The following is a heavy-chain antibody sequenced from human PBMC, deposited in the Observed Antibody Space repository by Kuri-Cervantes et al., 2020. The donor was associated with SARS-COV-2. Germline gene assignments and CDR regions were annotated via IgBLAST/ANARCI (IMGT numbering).Heavy chain of an antibody. Sequence: GESLKISCAASGFTFSSYSMNWVRQAPGKGLEWVSSISSSSSYIYYADSVKGRFTISRDNAMNSLYLQMNSLRAEDTAVYYCARAYGAGYSSGWYYYYYGMDVWGQGTTVTVSS. D-gene: IGHD6-19*01. V-gene: IGHV3-21*01. CDR1: GFTFSSYS. CDR2: ISSSSSYI. J-gene: IGHJ6*02. CDR3: ARAYGAGYSSGWYYYYYGMDV.